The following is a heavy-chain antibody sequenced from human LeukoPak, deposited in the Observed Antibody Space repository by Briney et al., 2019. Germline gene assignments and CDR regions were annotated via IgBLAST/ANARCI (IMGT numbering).Heavy chain of an antibody. V-gene: IGHV3-53*01. CDR3: ATEKAVDDTFLDY. CDR1: GFTVSPDY. Sequence: GGSLRLSCAASGFTVSPDYVSWVRQASGKGLEWVSVIYSGGSTDYADSVKGRFTISRDKSKNTLYLQMNRLRAEDTAVYYCATEKAVDDTFLDYWGQGTLVTVSS. J-gene: IGHJ4*02. CDR2: IYSGGST. D-gene: IGHD6-19*01.